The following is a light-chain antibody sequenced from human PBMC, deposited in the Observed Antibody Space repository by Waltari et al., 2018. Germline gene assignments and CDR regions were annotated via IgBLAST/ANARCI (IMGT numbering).Light chain of an antibody. Sequence: DIQMTQSPSSLSASLGDSVTLTCRASQSISSYLNWYQQKPGKAPKLLIYAASSLQSGVPSRFSGSGSGTDFTLTISSLQPEDFATYYCQQSYSTPFTFGPGTKVDIK. CDR3: QQSYSTPFT. CDR2: AAS. V-gene: IGKV1-39*01. J-gene: IGKJ3*01. CDR1: QSISSY.